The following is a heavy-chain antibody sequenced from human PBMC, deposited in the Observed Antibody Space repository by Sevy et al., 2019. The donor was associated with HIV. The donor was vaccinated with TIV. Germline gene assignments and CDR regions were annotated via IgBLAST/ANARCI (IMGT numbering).Heavy chain of an antibody. CDR1: GYSISSGYY. V-gene: IGHV4-38-2*01. CDR3: ARVWSGSTYYYYYGLDV. D-gene: IGHD1-26*01. J-gene: IGHJ6*02. Sequence: SQTLSLTCVVSGYSISSGYYWGWIRQPPGKGLEWIGSISHSGSTYYNPSLKSRVTISVDTSKNQFSLKLSSVTAADTAVYYCARVWSGSTYYYYYGLDVWGQGTTVTASS. CDR2: ISHSGST.